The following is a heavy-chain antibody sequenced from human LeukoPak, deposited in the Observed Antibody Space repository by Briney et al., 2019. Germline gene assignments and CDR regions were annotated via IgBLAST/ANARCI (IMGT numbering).Heavy chain of an antibody. CDR2: ISSSSSYI. D-gene: IGHD2-21*01. CDR1: GFTFRTYA. V-gene: IGHV3-21*01. CDR3: ARDIYCGGDCYPNGVDY. J-gene: IGHJ4*02. Sequence: GGSLRLSCAASGFTFRTYAMNWVRQAPGKGLEWVSSISSSSSYIYYADSVKGRFTISRDNAKNSLYLQMNSLRAEDTAVYYCARDIYCGGDCYPNGVDYWGQGTLVTVSS.